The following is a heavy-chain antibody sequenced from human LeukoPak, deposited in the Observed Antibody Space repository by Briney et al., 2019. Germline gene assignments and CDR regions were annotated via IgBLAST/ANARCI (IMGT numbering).Heavy chain of an antibody. J-gene: IGHJ4*02. V-gene: IGHV6-1*01. Sequence: SQTLSLTCAISGDTVSSNSAAWNWIRQSPSRGLEWRGRTYYRSKRYNDYAVSVKSRTTINPDTSKNQFSLQLNSVTPEDTAVYYCARDSGSYSRPTDYFDYWGQGTLVTVSS. D-gene: IGHD1-26*01. CDR3: ARDSGSYSRPTDYFDY. CDR1: GDTVSSNSAA. CDR2: TYYRSKRYN.